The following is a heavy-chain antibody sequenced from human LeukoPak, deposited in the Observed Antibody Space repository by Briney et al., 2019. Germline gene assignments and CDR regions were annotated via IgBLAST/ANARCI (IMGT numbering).Heavy chain of an antibody. Sequence: KPSETLSLTYTVSGGSISSYYWSWIRQPAGKGLEWIGRIYTSGSTNYNPSLKSRVTISVDTSKNQFSLKLTSVTAADTAVYYCARDSSGYYPYWYFDLWGRGTLVTVSS. CDR3: ARDSSGYYPYWYFDL. J-gene: IGHJ2*01. D-gene: IGHD3-22*01. CDR1: GGSISSYY. V-gene: IGHV4-4*07. CDR2: IYTSGST.